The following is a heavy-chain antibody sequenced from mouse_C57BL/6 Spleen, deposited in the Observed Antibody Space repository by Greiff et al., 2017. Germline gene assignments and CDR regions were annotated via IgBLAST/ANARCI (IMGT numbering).Heavy chain of an antibody. CDR3: ARVHKGYAMDY. V-gene: IGHV1-55*01. CDR2: IYPGSGST. J-gene: IGHJ4*01. Sequence: VQLQQSGPELVKPGASVKMSCKASGYTFTSYWITWVKQRPGQGLEWIGDIYPGSGSTNYNEKFKSKATLTVDTSSSTAYMQLSSLTSEDSAVYYCARVHKGYAMDYWGQGTSVTVSS. CDR1: GYTFTSYW.